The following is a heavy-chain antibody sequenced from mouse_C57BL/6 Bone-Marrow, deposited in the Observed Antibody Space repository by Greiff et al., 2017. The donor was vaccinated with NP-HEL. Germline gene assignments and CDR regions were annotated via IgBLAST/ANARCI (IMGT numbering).Heavy chain of an antibody. J-gene: IGHJ4*01. CDR1: GYTFTGYW. V-gene: IGHV1-9*01. CDR2: ILPGSGST. Sequence: VQLQQSGAELMKPGASVKLSCKATGYTFTGYWIEWVKQRPGHGLEWIGEILPGSGSTNYNAKFKGKATFTADTSSNTAYMQLSSLTTEDSAIYYCAREDYYGLDAMDYGGQGTSVTVSS. CDR3: AREDYYGLDAMDY. D-gene: IGHD1-1*01.